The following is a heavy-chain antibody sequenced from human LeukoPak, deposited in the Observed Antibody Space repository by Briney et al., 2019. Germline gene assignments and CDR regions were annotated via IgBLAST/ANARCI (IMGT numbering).Heavy chain of an antibody. Sequence: SETLSLTCTVSGGSISSYYWSWIRQPPGKGLEWIGYIYYSVSTNYNPSPKGRVTISVDTSKNQFSLKLSSVTAADTAVYYCARLQLPGGFDYWGQGTLVTVSS. CDR1: GGSISSYY. CDR2: IYYSVST. CDR3: ARLQLPGGFDY. D-gene: IGHD4-11*01. V-gene: IGHV4-59*08. J-gene: IGHJ4*02.